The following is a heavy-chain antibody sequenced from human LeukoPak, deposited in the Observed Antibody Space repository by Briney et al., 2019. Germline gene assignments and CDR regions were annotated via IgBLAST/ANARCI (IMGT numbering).Heavy chain of an antibody. CDR2: ISSSGFHI. J-gene: IGHJ5*01. D-gene: IGHD6-6*01. Sequence: PGGSLRLSCAASGFTFSSHTLAWVRPSPGKGLEWVSSISSSGFHIYYADSVKGRFTVSRDDAKNSLYLQMNSLRAEDTAVFYCATFRELAALDSWGQGTLVTVSS. CDR3: ATFRELAALDS. CDR1: GFTFSSHT. V-gene: IGHV3-21*06.